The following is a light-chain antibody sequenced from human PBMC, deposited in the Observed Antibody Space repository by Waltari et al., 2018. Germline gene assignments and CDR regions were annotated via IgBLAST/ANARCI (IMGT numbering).Light chain of an antibody. CDR3: QQSDTIPHS. CDR2: AAS. J-gene: IGKJ2*01. CDR1: QSIGKY. V-gene: IGKV1-39*01. Sequence: DIQVTQSPSSLAASVGDSVIITCRTSQSIGKYLNWYQQKPGKAPKLLIYAASSLHSGVSSRFSGSGSGTDFTLTISSLQPEDFASYYCQQSDTIPHSFGQGTKLQIK.